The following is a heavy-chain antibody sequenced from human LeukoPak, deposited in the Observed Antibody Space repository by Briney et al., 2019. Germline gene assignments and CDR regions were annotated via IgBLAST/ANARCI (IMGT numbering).Heavy chain of an antibody. Sequence: PGGSLRLSCAASGFTFNSYGMHWVRQAPGKGLERVAVISYDGSNKYYADSVKGRFTISRDNSKNTLYLQMNSLRAEDTAVYYCAKASTLAYDYYMDVWGKGTTVTISS. V-gene: IGHV3-30*18. CDR2: ISYDGSNK. D-gene: IGHD2/OR15-2a*01. CDR1: GFTFNSYG. J-gene: IGHJ6*03. CDR3: AKASTLAYDYYMDV.